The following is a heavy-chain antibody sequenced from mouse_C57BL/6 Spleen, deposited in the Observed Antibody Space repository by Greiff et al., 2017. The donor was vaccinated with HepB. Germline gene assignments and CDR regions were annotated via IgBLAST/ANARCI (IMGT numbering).Heavy chain of an antibody. D-gene: IGHD2-4*01. J-gene: IGHJ3*01. V-gene: IGHV5-17*01. CDR1: GFTFSDYG. CDR2: ISSGSSTI. Sequence: EVKVVESGGGLVKPGGSLKLSCAASGFTFSDYGMHWVRQAPEKGLEWVAYISSGSSTIYYADTVKGRFTISRDNAKNTLFLQMTSLRSEDTAMYYCAREGYYDYDERGFAYWGQGTLVTVSA. CDR3: AREGYYDYDERGFAY.